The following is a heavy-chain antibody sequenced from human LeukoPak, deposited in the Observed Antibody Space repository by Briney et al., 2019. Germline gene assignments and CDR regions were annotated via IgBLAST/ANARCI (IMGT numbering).Heavy chain of an antibody. CDR3: ARDEDSSSSGVGY. CDR1: GYTFTRYG. J-gene: IGHJ4*02. D-gene: IGHD6-6*01. V-gene: IGHV1-18*01. CDR2: ISAYNGNT. Sequence: GASVNVSCRASGYTFTRYGISWVRQAPGKGLEGMGWISAYNGNTNYAQKFQGRFTITADESTSTAYMELSSLRSEDTAVYYCARDEDSSSSGVGYWGQGTLVTVSS.